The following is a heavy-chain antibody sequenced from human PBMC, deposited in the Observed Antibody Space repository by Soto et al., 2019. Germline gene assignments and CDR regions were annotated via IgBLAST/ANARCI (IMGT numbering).Heavy chain of an antibody. CDR3: ARGPLYYFEY. CDR2: ISSSSTNI. V-gene: IGHV3-21*02. CDR1: GFIFTSYT. J-gene: IGHJ4*02. Sequence: EVQLVESGGGLVKPGGSLRLSCAASGFIFTSYTMNWVRRAPGKGLEWVSSISSSSTNIHYADSVKGRFTISRDNAKKSLYLQMNSLRAEDTAVYYCARGPLYYFEYWGQGTLVTVSS.